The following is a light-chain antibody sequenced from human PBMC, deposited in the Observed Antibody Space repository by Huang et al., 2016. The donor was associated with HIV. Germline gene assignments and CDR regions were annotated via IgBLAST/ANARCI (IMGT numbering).Light chain of an antibody. V-gene: IGKV3-11*01. J-gene: IGKJ4*01. CDR1: QSVGSY. Sequence: EVVLTQSPSILSLSLGETGTLPCKASQSVGSYVAWYQQRPAQSPRLLLYDTSNRAAGIPNRFSGSGSGTDFTLTISGLESEDLGFYYCQQRSSWPLTFGGGTKVA. CDR3: QQRSSWPLT. CDR2: DTS.